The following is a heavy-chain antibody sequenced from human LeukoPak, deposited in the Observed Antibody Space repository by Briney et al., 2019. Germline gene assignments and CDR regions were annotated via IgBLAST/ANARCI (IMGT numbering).Heavy chain of an antibody. D-gene: IGHD2/OR15-2a*01. CDR2: ISSSGSTK. CDR1: GFIFNNYW. Sequence: PGGSLRLSCEASGFIFNNYWMSWVRQTPGKGLEWVSYISSSGSTKYYADSVKGRFTISRDNARNSLYLQMNSLRAEDTAVYFCARGGLSIMGYWGQGTLVTVSS. CDR3: ARGGLSIMGY. J-gene: IGHJ4*02. V-gene: IGHV3-48*01.